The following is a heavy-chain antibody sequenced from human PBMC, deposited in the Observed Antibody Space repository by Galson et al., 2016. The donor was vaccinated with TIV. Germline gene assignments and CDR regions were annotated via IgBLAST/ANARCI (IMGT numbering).Heavy chain of an antibody. V-gene: IGHV3-33*01. J-gene: IGHJ4*02. CDR2: IGHDGNWK. Sequence: SLRLSCAASGFNFGFYGMHWVRQAPGKGLEWVAIIGHDGNWKGYADSVKGRFTVSRDNSKNMLFLEMSSPRVEDTAVYYYARDFRTGKYCDYWGQGTLVTVSA. CDR3: ARDFRTGKYCDY. CDR1: GFNFGFYG. D-gene: IGHD2-8*02.